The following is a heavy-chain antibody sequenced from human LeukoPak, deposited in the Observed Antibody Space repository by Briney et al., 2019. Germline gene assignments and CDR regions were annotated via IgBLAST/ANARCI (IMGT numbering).Heavy chain of an antibody. CDR2: IRSKAYGGTT. D-gene: IGHD6-13*01. Sequence: GGPLRLSCAASGFTFSSYEMNWVRQAPGKGLEWVGFIRSKAYGGTTEYAASVKGRFTISRDDSKSIAYLQMNSLKTEDTAVYYCTRGTYSSSWYVFDYWGQGTLVTVSS. V-gene: IGHV3-49*04. CDR1: GFTFSSYE. CDR3: TRGTYSSSWYVFDY. J-gene: IGHJ4*02.